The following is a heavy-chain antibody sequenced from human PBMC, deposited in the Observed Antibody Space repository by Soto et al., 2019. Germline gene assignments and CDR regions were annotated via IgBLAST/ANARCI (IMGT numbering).Heavy chain of an antibody. Sequence: EVQLLESGGGLVQHGGSLRLSCAASGFTFSSYAMSWVRQAPGKGLEWVSAISGSGGSTYYADSVKGRFTISRDNSKNTLYLQMNSLRAEDTAVYYCAKGRGYCSSTSCYVGSDYWGQGTLVTVSS. CDR1: GFTFSSYA. CDR2: ISGSGGST. J-gene: IGHJ4*02. CDR3: AKGRGYCSSTSCYVGSDY. V-gene: IGHV3-23*01. D-gene: IGHD2-2*01.